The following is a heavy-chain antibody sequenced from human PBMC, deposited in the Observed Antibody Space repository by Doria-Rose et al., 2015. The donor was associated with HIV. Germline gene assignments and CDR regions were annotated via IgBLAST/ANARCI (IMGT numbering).Heavy chain of an antibody. V-gene: IGHV3-30-3*01. J-gene: IGHJ4*02. CDR1: GFTFSSYA. Sequence: QLVESGGGVVQPGRSLRLSCAASGFTFSSYAMHWVRQAPGKGLEWVAVISYDGSNKYYADSVKGRFTISRDNSKNTLYLQTNSLRAEDTAVYYCARDRLRYYFDYWGQGTLVAVSS. CDR3: ARDRLRYYFDY. D-gene: IGHD6-25*01. CDR2: ISYDGSNK.